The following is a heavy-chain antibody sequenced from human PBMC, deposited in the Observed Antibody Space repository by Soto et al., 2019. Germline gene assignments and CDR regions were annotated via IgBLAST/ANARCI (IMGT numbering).Heavy chain of an antibody. D-gene: IGHD3-10*01. CDR1: GGTFSSYA. J-gene: IGHJ4*02. V-gene: IGHV1-69*13. CDR3: AGGRKERYYWQPSEY. CDR2: IIPIFGTA. Sequence: SVKLSCKASGGTFSSYAISWVRQAPGQGLEWMGGIIPIFGTANYAQKFQGRVTITADESTSTAYMELSSLRSEDTAVYYCAGGRKERYYWQPSEYWGKGNILSFSS.